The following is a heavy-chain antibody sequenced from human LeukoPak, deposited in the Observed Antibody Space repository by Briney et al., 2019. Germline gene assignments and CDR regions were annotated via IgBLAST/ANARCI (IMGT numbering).Heavy chain of an antibody. D-gene: IGHD3-16*02. J-gene: IGHJ6*03. CDR1: GGSITSSSYY. CDR2: IYYTGST. Sequence: PSETLSLTCTVSGGSITSSSYYWGWIRQPPGKGLEWIGNIYYTGSTYYNPSLKSRVTISVDTSKNQFSLKVSSVTAADTAVYYCARHIGGRYYYYYMDVWGKGTTVTISS. V-gene: IGHV4-39*01. CDR3: ARHIGGRYYYYYMDV.